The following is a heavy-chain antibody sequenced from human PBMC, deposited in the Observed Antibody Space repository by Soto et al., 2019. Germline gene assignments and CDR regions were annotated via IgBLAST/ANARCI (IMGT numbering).Heavy chain of an antibody. CDR2: INPNSGGT. D-gene: IGHD2-2*01. J-gene: IGHJ6*04. V-gene: IGHV1-2*02. CDR1: GYTFTGYY. Sequence: QVQLVQSGAEVKKPGASVKVSCKASGYTFTGYYMHWVRQAPGQGLEWMGWINPNSGGTNYAQKLQGRVTLPRDAPISTAHMELSRLRSDDTAVDDRARDPCSSTRFHSGYGMDVWGGGTTVTVSS. CDR3: ARDPCSSTRFHSGYGMDV.